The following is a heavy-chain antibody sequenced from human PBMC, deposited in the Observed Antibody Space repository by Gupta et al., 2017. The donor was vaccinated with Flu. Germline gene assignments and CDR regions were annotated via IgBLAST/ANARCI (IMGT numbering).Heavy chain of an antibody. CDR2: IYSDGNT. CDR1: GDSISSSGYY. CDR3: ARDTSRRNRVFDY. Sequence: QVQLQESGPGLVKPSPTLSLTCTVPGDSISSSGYYWTWIRQHPGKGLEWIGYIYSDGNTYNNPSLKSRVTISVDTSKNQFSLKLSSVTAADTAVYYCARDTSRRNRVFDYWGQGTLVTVSS. J-gene: IGHJ4*02. D-gene: IGHD2-2*01. V-gene: IGHV4-31*03.